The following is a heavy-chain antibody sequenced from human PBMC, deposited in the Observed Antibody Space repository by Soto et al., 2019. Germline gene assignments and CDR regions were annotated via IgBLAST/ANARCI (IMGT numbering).Heavy chain of an antibody. CDR3: AKWGGSGSYYSDGYFDF. J-gene: IGHJ4*02. V-gene: IGHV3-23*01. D-gene: IGHD3-10*01. CDR2: LRGSGGTT. CDR1: GFTFSNYA. Sequence: EVQLLESGGGLVQPGGSLRLSCAASGFTFSNYAMSWVRQVPGKGLEWVSVLRGSGGTTHYADSVKGRFTISRDNSKNTLYLQMRSLRAADTAGYYCAKWGGSGSYYSDGYFDFWGQGTLVTVPS.